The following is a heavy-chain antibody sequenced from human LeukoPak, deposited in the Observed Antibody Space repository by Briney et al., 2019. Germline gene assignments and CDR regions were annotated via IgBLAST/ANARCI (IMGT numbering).Heavy chain of an antibody. CDR1: GLTVSSNY. Sequence: GGSLRLSCAASGLTVSSNYMSWVRQAPGKGLEWVSVIYSGGSTYYADSVKGRFTISRDNSKNTLYLQMNSLRAEDTAVYYCARGVRIAVAGNIDYWGQGTLVTVSS. CDR3: ARGVRIAVAGNIDY. J-gene: IGHJ4*02. CDR2: IYSGGST. V-gene: IGHV3-66*01. D-gene: IGHD6-19*01.